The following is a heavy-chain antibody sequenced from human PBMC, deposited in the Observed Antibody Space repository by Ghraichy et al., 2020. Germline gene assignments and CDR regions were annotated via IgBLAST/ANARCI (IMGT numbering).Heavy chain of an antibody. CDR3: AKDKHDWDGREAVAGGIDY. J-gene: IGHJ4*02. V-gene: IGHV3-43*02. D-gene: IGHD6-19*01. CDR2: ISGDGGST. CDR1: GFTFDDYA. Sequence: GGSLRLSCAASGFTFDDYAMHWVRQAPGKGLEWVSLISGDGGSTYYADSVKGRFTISRDNSKNSLYLQMNSLRTEDTALYYCAKDKHDWDGREAVAGGIDYWGQGTLVTVSS.